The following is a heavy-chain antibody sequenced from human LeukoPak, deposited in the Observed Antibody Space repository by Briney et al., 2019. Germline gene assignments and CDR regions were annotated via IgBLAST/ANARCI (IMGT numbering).Heavy chain of an antibody. CDR2: ISAYNGNT. CDR3: ARGCSSTTCYLLDY. D-gene: IGHD2-2*01. V-gene: IGHV1-18*01. CDR1: GYTFTSYG. Sequence: GASVKVSCKASGYTFTSYGISWVRQAPGQGLEWMGWISAYNGNTDYAQKLQGRVTMTTDTSTSTAYMELRSLRSDDTAFYYCARGCSSTTCYLLDYWGQGTLVTVSS. J-gene: IGHJ4*02.